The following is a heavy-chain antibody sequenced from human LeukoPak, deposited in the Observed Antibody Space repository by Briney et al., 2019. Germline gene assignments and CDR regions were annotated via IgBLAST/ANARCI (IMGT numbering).Heavy chain of an antibody. J-gene: IGHJ4*02. CDR3: AREEVSVISDTCCSGLGY. CDR1: GGSISSSSYY. D-gene: IGHD3-10*01. Sequence: SETLSLTCTVSGGSISSSSYYWGWIRQPPGKGLEWIGSIYYSGSTYYNPSLKSRVTISVDTSKNQFSLKLSSVTAADTAVYYCAREEVSVISDTCCSGLGYWGQGTLVTVSS. CDR2: IYYSGST. V-gene: IGHV4-39*02.